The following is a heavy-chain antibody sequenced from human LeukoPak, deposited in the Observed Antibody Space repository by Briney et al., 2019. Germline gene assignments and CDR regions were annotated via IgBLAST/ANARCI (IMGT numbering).Heavy chain of an antibody. CDR3: ARDRSSWSHDAFDI. CDR1: GYTFTSYG. V-gene: IGHV1-18*01. J-gene: IGHJ3*02. D-gene: IGHD2-15*01. CDR2: ISAYNGNT. Sequence: GASVTVSCKASGYTFTSYGISWVRQAPGQGLEWMGWISAYNGNTNYAQKLQGRVTMTTDTSTSTAYMELRSLRSDDTAVYYRARDRSSWSHDAFDIWGQGTMVTVSS.